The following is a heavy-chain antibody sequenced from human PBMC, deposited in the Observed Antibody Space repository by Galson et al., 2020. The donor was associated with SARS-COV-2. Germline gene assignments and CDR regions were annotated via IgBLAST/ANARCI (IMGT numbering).Heavy chain of an antibody. CDR2: ISYDGTTR. J-gene: IGHJ4*02. CDR3: ARDTDDHSISWYDY. V-gene: IGHV3-30*04. Sequence: QLGESLKISCAASGFTFSSSAMHWVRQAPGKGLEWVAIISYDGTTRYNSDSVKGRFTISRDISKNTLYLQMNRLRPEDTGVYYCARDTDDHSISWYDYWGQGTLVTVSP. CDR1: GFTFSSSA. D-gene: IGHD3-3*02.